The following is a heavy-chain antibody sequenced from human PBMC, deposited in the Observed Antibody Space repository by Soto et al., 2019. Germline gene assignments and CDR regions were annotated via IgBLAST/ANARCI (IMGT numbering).Heavy chain of an antibody. Sequence: QVQLVESGGGVVQPGRSLRLSCAASGFTFSSYGMHWVRQAPGKGLEWVAVIWYDGSNKYYADSVKGRFTISRDNSKNTLYLQMNSLRAEDTAGYYWARGREWELLDWGQGTLVTVSS. CDR3: ARGREWELLD. V-gene: IGHV3-33*01. J-gene: IGHJ4*02. CDR1: GFTFSSYG. D-gene: IGHD1-26*01. CDR2: IWYDGSNK.